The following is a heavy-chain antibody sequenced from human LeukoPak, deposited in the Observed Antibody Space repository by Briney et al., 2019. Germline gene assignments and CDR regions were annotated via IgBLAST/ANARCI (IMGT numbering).Heavy chain of an antibody. D-gene: IGHD3-22*01. CDR3: ARVAHYYVSSGYYDY. V-gene: IGHV4-59*01. CDR2: IYYSGST. J-gene: IGHJ4*02. Sequence: SETLSLTCTVSGGSISSYYWSWIRQPPGKRLEWIGYIYYSGSTNYNPSLKSRVTISVDTSKNQFSLKLSSVTAADTAVYYCARVAHYYVSSGYYDYWGQGTLVTVSS. CDR1: GGSISSYY.